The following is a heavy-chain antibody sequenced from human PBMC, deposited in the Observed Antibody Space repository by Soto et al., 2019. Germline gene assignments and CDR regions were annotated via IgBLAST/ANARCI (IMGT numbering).Heavy chain of an antibody. CDR1: GYVFTTFY. Sequence: QVQLVQSGAEVKKPGASVRVSCTASGYVFTTFYIHWVRQAPGQGLEWMGIINPNDGTTSYAPQFVGRVTMTRDTSTSTVYLELSPLTSEDTVFYYCTRGPSDYWGQGTLVIVPS. J-gene: IGHJ4*02. CDR3: TRGPSDY. V-gene: IGHV1-46*03. CDR2: INPNDGTT.